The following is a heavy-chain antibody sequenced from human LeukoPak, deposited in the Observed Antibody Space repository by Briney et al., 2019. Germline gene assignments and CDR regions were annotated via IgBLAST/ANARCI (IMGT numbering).Heavy chain of an antibody. CDR2: INHSGST. CDR3: ARRYCSSTSCYFPRAFDI. D-gene: IGHD2-2*01. J-gene: IGHJ3*02. Sequence: SETLSLTCDVYGGSFSDYFWSWIRQPPGKGLEWIGEINHSGSTNYNPSLKSRVTISVDTSKNQFSLKLSSVTAADTAVYYCARRYCSSTSCYFPRAFDIWGQGTMVTVSS. CDR1: GGSFSDYF. V-gene: IGHV4-34*01.